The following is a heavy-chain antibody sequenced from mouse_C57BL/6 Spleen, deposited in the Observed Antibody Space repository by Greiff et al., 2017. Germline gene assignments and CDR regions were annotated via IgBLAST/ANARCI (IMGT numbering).Heavy chain of an antibody. V-gene: IGHV1-26*01. Sequence: VQLQQSGPELVKPGASVKISCNASGYTFTDYYMNWVKQSHGKSLEWIGDINPNNGGTSYNQKFKGKATLTVDKSSSTAYMELRSLTSEDSAVYYCAKGGYEGDYWGQGTTLTVSS. J-gene: IGHJ2*01. CDR2: INPNNGGT. D-gene: IGHD3-1*01. CDR1: GYTFTDYY. CDR3: AKGGYEGDY.